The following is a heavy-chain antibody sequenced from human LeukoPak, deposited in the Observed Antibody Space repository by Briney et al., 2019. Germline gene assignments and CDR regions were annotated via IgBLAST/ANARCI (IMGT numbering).Heavy chain of an antibody. CDR3: ARVPGYYDSSGYRGGDVAFDI. CDR1: GFTFSSYE. D-gene: IGHD3-22*01. J-gene: IGHJ3*02. CDR2: ISSSGSII. V-gene: IGHV3-48*03. Sequence: GGSLRLSCAASGFTFSSYEMNWVRQAPGKGLEFVSYISSSGSIIYYADSVKGRFTISRDNAKNSLYLQMNSLRAEDTAVFYCARVPGYYDSSGYRGGDVAFDIWGQGTMVTVSS.